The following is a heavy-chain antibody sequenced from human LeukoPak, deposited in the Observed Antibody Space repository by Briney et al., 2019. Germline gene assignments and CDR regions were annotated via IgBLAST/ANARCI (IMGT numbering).Heavy chain of an antibody. J-gene: IGHJ6*03. CDR1: GFTFSDYY. CDR2: ISSSGTTI. V-gene: IGHV3-11*04. Sequence: KSGGSLRLSCVASGFTFSDYYMTWIRQAPGKGLEWVSHISSSGTTIYYADSVKGRFTISRDNAKNSLYLQMNSLRAEDTAVYYCAKDAIRGVTLGDYYYYMDVWGKGTTVTISS. CDR3: AKDAIRGVTLGDYYYYMDV. D-gene: IGHD3-10*01.